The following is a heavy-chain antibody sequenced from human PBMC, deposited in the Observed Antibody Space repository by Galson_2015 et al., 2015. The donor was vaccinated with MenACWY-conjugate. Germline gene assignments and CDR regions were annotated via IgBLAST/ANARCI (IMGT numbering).Heavy chain of an antibody. J-gene: IGHJ5*01. Sequence: SLRLSCAASGFSFHSYWMHWVRHAPGKGLVWVSRINSDGSSIRYADSVKGRFTISRDIAKNTLYLQMNSLRAEDTAVYYCARGYAPGRFDSWGQGALVTVSS. CDR3: ARGYAPGRFDS. CDR2: INSDGSSI. CDR1: GFSFHSYW. D-gene: IGHD1-1*01. V-gene: IGHV3-74*01.